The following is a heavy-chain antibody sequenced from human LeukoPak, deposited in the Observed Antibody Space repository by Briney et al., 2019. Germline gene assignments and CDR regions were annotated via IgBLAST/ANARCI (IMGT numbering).Heavy chain of an antibody. D-gene: IGHD3-22*01. V-gene: IGHV3-23*01. CDR3: AKGSYYDSSGSFYFDY. Sequence: GASVKVSCKASGGTFSSYAMSWFRQAPGKGLEWVSGISGSGDNTYYADSVKGRFTISRDNSKNTLYVQVNSLGTEDTAAYYCAKGSYYDSSGSFYFDYWGQGTLVTVSS. J-gene: IGHJ4*02. CDR2: ISGSGDNT. CDR1: GGTFSSYA.